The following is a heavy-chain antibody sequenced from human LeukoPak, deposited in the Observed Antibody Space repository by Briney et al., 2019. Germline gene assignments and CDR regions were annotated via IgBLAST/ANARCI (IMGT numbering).Heavy chain of an antibody. Sequence: GGSLRLSCAASGFTFSSYGMHWVRQAPGKGLEWVAFIRYDGSNKYYADSVKGRFTISRDNSKNTLYLQMNSLRAEDKAVYYCAKDGRSIYCSSTSCSSLALDYWGQGTLVTVSS. D-gene: IGHD2-2*01. V-gene: IGHV3-30*02. J-gene: IGHJ4*02. CDR3: AKDGRSIYCSSTSCSSLALDY. CDR2: IRYDGSNK. CDR1: GFTFSSYG.